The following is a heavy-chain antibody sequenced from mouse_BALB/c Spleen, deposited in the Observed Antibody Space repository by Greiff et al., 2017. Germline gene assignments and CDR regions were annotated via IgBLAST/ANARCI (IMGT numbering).Heavy chain of an antibody. J-gene: IGHJ2*01. CDR3: AGVYYGNPYFDY. D-gene: IGHD2-1*01. CDR2: IDPENGNT. CDR1: GFTFNDYY. V-gene: IGHV14-1*02. Sequence: EVQLQQSGAELVRPGASVKLSCKASGFTFNDYYMHWVKQRPEQGLEWIGWIDPENGNTIYDPKFQGKASITADTSSNTAYLQLSSLTSEDTAVYYCAGVYYGNPYFDYWGQGTTLKVSS.